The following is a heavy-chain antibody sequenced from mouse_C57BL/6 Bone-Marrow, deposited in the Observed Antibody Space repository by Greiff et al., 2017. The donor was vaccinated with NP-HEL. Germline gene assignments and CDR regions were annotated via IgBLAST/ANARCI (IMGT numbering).Heavy chain of an antibody. Sequence: VKLQESGPELVKPGASVKISCKASGYAFSSSWMNWVKQRPGKGLEWIGRIYPGDGDTNYNGKFKGKATLTADKSSSTAYMQLSSLTSEDSAVXFCAREGTTVVAPFDYWGQGTTLTVSS. CDR1: GYAFSSSW. J-gene: IGHJ2*01. D-gene: IGHD1-1*01. CDR3: AREGTTVVAPFDY. V-gene: IGHV1-82*01. CDR2: IYPGDGDT.